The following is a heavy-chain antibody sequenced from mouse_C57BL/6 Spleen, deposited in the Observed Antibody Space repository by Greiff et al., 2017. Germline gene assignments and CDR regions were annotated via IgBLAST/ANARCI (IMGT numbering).Heavy chain of an antibody. Sequence: QVQLQQSGAELVKPGASVKISCKASGYAFSSYWMNWVKQRPGKGLAWIGQIYPGDGDTNYNGKFKGKATLTADKSSSQAYMQLSSLTSEDSAVYFCAEASYSASPYNFESWGEGTTLTVSS. CDR1: GYAFSSYW. V-gene: IGHV1-80*01. CDR3: AEASYSASPYNFES. D-gene: IGHD5-1*01. CDR2: IYPGDGDT. J-gene: IGHJ2*01.